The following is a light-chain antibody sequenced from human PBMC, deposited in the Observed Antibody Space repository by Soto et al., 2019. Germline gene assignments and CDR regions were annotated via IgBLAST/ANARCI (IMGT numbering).Light chain of an antibody. Sequence: EIVLTQSPGTLSLSPGERATLSCRASQSVSSSYLAWYQQKPGQAPGLLIYGASSRATGIPDRFSGSGSGTDFTLTISRLEPEDFAVYYCQQYSRSPWTFGQGTKVDIK. V-gene: IGKV3-20*01. CDR1: QSVSSSY. CDR3: QQYSRSPWT. CDR2: GAS. J-gene: IGKJ1*01.